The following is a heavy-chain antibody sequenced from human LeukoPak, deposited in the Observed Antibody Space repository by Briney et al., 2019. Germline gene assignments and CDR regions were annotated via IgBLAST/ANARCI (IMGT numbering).Heavy chain of an antibody. D-gene: IGHD6-6*01. J-gene: IGHJ4*02. V-gene: IGHV5-51*01. Sequence: PGESLQISCKGSGYIFTSYWIGWVRQLPGKGLEWMGIIYPGDSDTRYSPSFQGQVTISADKSISTAYLQWSSLKASDTAMYYCARQRYSSSDYWGQGTLVTVSS. CDR1: GYIFTSYW. CDR3: ARQRYSSSDY. CDR2: IYPGDSDT.